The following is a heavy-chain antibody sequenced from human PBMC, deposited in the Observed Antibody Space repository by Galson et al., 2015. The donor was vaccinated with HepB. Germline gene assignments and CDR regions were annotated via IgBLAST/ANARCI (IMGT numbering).Heavy chain of an antibody. Sequence: LRLSCAASGFTFSSYGMHWVRQAPGKGLEWVAVISYDGSNKYYADSVKGRFTISRDNSKNTLYLQMNSLRAEDTAVYYCAKMVTPYSSGWPQSSPDDYWGQGTLVTVSS. J-gene: IGHJ4*02. CDR2: ISYDGSNK. V-gene: IGHV3-30*18. CDR3: AKMVTPYSSGWPQSSPDDY. CDR1: GFTFSSYG. D-gene: IGHD6-19*01.